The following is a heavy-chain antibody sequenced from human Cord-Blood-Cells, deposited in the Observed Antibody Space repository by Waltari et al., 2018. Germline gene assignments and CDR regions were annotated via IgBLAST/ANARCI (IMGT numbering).Heavy chain of an antibody. D-gene: IGHD6-13*01. CDR2: IGSSSSYR. Sequence: EVQLVESGGGLVKPGGSLRLSCAASGFTFSSYSMNWVRQAPGKGWEWVSSIGSSSSYRYYADSVKGRFTISGDNARNSLYLQMNSLRAEDTAVYYCARAPAVHLYYYMDVWGKGTTVTVSS. CDR1: GFTFSSYS. CDR3: ARAPAVHLYYYMDV. V-gene: IGHV3-21*01. J-gene: IGHJ6*03.